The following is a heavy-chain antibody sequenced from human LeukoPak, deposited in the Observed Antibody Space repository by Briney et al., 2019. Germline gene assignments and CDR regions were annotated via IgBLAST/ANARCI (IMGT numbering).Heavy chain of an antibody. V-gene: IGHV3-30*18. D-gene: IGHD4-17*01. CDR3: AKVLYGDFDY. CDR1: GFTFSSYG. J-gene: IGHJ4*02. CDR2: ISYDGSNK. Sequence: PGGSLRLSCAASGFTFSSYGMHWVRQAPGKGLEWVAVISYDGSNKYYADSVKGRFTISRDNSKNTLYLQMNSLRAEDTAVYYCAKVLYGDFDYWGQGTLVTVSS.